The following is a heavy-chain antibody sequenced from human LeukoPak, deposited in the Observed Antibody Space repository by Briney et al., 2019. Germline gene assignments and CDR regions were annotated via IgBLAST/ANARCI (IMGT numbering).Heavy chain of an antibody. Sequence: GGSLRLSCAASGFTFSSYGMHWVRQAPGKGLEWVAVISYDGSNKYYADSVKGRLTISRDNSKNTLYLQMNSLRAEDTAVYYCARDFVVVVAATPIYGMDVWGQGTTVTVSS. CDR1: GFTFSSYG. CDR2: ISYDGSNK. CDR3: ARDFVVVVAATPIYGMDV. J-gene: IGHJ6*02. V-gene: IGHV3-30*03. D-gene: IGHD2-15*01.